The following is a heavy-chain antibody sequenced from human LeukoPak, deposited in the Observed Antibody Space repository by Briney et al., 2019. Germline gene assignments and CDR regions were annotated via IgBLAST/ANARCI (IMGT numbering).Heavy chain of an antibody. D-gene: IGHD4-17*01. CDR2: IYYSGST. V-gene: IGHV4-59*01. CDR1: GGSISSYY. Sequence: SETLSLTCTVSGGSISSYYWSWIRQPPGKGLEGIGYIYYSGSTTYNPSLKSGVTISVDTSKNQFSLKLSSVTAADTAVYYCARRTTSHYYYYGMDVWGQGTTVTVSS. J-gene: IGHJ6*02. CDR3: ARRTTSHYYYYGMDV.